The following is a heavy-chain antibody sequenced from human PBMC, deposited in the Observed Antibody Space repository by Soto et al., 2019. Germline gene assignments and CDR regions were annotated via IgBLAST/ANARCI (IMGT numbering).Heavy chain of an antibody. Sequence: GASMKVSCKASGYSFTNNDVSWVRQATGQGLEWMGWMNPGSGDTGYAQKFQGRVTMTRDISIATAYMELSSLRSDDTAIYYCARMETFGSLNWFDPWGQGTLVTVS. CDR3: ARMETFGSLNWFDP. D-gene: IGHD3-16*01. J-gene: IGHJ5*02. V-gene: IGHV1-8*01. CDR2: MNPGSGDT. CDR1: GYSFTNND.